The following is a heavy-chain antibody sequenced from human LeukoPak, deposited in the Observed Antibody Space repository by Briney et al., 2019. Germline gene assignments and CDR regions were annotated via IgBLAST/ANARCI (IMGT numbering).Heavy chain of an antibody. CDR1: GGSISSYY. J-gene: IGHJ4*02. CDR2: IYYSGST. Sequence: SETLSLTCTVSGGSISSYYWSWIRQPPGKGLEWIGDIYYSGSTNYNPSLKSRVTISVDTSKNQFSLKLSSVTAADTAVYYCARHVRFSRVAIFGVVTENFDYWGQGTLVTVSS. CDR3: ARHVRFSRVAIFGVVTENFDY. D-gene: IGHD3-3*01. V-gene: IGHV4-59*08.